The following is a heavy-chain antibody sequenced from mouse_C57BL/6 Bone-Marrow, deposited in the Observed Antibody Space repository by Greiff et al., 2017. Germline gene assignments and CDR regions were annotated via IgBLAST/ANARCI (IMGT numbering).Heavy chain of an antibody. CDR2: INPNNGGT. J-gene: IGHJ4*01. CDR1: GYTFTDYY. V-gene: IGHV1-26*01. D-gene: IGHD1-1*01. CDR3: ARSTVVPYYYAMDY. Sequence: EVKLQQSGPELVKPGASVKISCKASGYTFTDYYMNWVKQSHGKSLEWIGDINPNNGGTSYNQKFKGKATLTVDKSSSTSYMELRSLTSEDSAVYYCARSTVVPYYYAMDYWGQGTSVTVSS.